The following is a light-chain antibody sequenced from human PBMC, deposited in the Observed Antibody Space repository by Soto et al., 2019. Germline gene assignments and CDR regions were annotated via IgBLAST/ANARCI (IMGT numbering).Light chain of an antibody. CDR1: QSISAW. J-gene: IGKJ1*01. V-gene: IGKV1-5*01. CDR2: AAS. Sequence: DIQMTQAHSILSASIGDRVASTCRASQSISAWVAWYQQKPGKAPKLLIYAASTLQSGVPSRFSGSGSGTEFTLTISSLQPEDFATYYCLQHDTYPRTFGQGTKVDNK. CDR3: LQHDTYPRT.